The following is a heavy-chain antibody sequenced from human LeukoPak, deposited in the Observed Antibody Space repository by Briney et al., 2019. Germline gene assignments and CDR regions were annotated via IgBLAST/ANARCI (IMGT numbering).Heavy chain of an antibody. D-gene: IGHD3-3*01. V-gene: IGHV4-34*01. CDR2: INHSGST. CDR1: GGSFSGYY. CDR3: SRSEIFYDFWSCYYPSYFDY. Sequence: SETLSLTCAVYGGSFSGYYWSWIRQPPGKGLEWIGEINHSGSTNYNPSLKSRVTISVDTSKNQFSLKLSSVTAADTAVYYGSRSEIFYDFWSCYYPSYFDYWGQGTLVTVSS. J-gene: IGHJ4*02.